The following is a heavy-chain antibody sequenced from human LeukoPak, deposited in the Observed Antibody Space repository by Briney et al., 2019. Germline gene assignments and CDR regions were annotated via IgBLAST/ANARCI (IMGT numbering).Heavy chain of an antibody. V-gene: IGHV3-74*01. CDR2: ILSVASIR. Sequence: GGSLRLSCAASGFTFSTYWMHWVRQAPGKGLVWVSRILSVASIRDYADSVKGRFTISRDNAKNTLYLQMNSLRAEDTAVYYCAKENGYNYYFDYWGQGTLVTVSS. CDR1: GFTFSTYW. CDR3: AKENGYNYYFDY. J-gene: IGHJ4*02. D-gene: IGHD5-24*01.